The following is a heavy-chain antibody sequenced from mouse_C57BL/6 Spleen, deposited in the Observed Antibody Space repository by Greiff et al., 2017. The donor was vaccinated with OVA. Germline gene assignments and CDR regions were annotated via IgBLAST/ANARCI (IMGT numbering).Heavy chain of an antibody. CDR2: ISSGSSTI. CDR3: ARVYGSSPYAMDY. J-gene: IGHJ4*01. V-gene: IGHV5-17*01. D-gene: IGHD1-1*01. CDR1: GFTFSDYG. Sequence: EVKLMESGGGLVKPGGSLKLSCAASGFTFSDYGMHWVRQAPEKGLEWVAYISSGSSTIYYADTVKGRFTISRDNAKNTLFLQMTSLRSEDTAMYYCARVYGSSPYAMDYWGQGTSVTVSS.